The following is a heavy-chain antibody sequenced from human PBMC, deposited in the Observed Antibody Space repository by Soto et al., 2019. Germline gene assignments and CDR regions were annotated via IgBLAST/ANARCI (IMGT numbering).Heavy chain of an antibody. V-gene: IGHV4-34*01. D-gene: IGHD3-22*01. J-gene: IGHJ4*02. CDR1: GGSFSGYY. CDR3: ARVPFYDSSGRSYCSDY. CDR2: INHSGST. Sequence: SETVSVTCAVYGGSFSGYYWSWIRQPPGKGLEWIGEINHSGSTNYNPSLKSRVTISVDTSKNQFSLKLSSVTAADTAVYYCARVPFYDSSGRSYCSDYRGQISVVTVSS.